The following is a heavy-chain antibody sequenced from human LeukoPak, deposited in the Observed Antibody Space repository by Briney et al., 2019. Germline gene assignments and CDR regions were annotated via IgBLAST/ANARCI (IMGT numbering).Heavy chain of an antibody. V-gene: IGHV3-74*01. CDR1: GFTFRSYW. J-gene: IGHJ4*02. CDR3: AREYPASFDY. Sequence: GSLRLSRVASGFTFRSYWMHWVRQAPGKGLVWVSRINSDGSSTNYADSVKGRFTISRDNAKNTLYLQMNSLRAEDTAVYYCAREYPASFDYWGQGTLVTVSS. CDR2: INSDGSST.